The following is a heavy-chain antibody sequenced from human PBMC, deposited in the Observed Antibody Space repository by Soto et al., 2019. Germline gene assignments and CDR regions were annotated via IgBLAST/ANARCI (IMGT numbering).Heavy chain of an antibody. D-gene: IGHD1-1*01. J-gene: IGHJ4*02. CDR1: GYTFTSYG. CDR2: ISAYNGNT. CDR3: ARDGTRGAPWDNWNDGDFDY. Sequence: QVQLVQSGAEVKKPGASVKVSCKASGYTFTSYGISWVRQAPGQGLEWMGWISAYNGNTNYAQKLQGRVTMTTDTSTSTAYMELRSLRSDDTAVHYCARDGTRGAPWDNWNDGDFDYWGQGTLVTVSS. V-gene: IGHV1-18*01.